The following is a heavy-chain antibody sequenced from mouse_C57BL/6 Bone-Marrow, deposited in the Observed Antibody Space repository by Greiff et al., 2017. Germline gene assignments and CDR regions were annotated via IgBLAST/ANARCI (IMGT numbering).Heavy chain of an antibody. CDR1: GYTFTSYG. D-gene: IGHD6-1*01. CDR3: SRLQQGGWFAY. CDR2: INPRSGNT. Sequence: QVQLQQSGAELARPGASVKLSCKASGYTFTSYGISWVKQRTGQGLEWIGEINPRSGNTYYNEKFKGKATLTADKSSSTAYMELRRLTSEESAVYFCSRLQQGGWFAYWGKGTLVTVSA. J-gene: IGHJ3*01. V-gene: IGHV1-81*01.